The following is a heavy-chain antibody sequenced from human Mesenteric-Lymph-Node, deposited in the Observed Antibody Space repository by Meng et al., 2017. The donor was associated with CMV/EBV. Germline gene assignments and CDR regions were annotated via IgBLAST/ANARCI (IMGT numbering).Heavy chain of an antibody. CDR1: GGTFSSYA. J-gene: IGHJ4*02. V-gene: IGHV1-69*06. CDR3: ASYSGSGSYSDY. Sequence: CKASGGTFSSYAISWVQQAPGQGLEWMGGIIPIFGTANYAQKFQGRVTITADKSTSTAYMELSSLRSEDTAVYYCASYSGSGSYSDYWGQGTLVTVSS. D-gene: IGHD3-10*01. CDR2: IIPIFGTA.